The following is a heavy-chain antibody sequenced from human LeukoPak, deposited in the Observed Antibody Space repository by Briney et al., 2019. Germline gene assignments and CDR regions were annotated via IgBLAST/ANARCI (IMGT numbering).Heavy chain of an antibody. CDR2: INYSGDT. V-gene: IGHV4-59*08. CDR3: ARVGQLYYYDSRFDP. Sequence: ASETLSLTCTVSGGSINNYYWSWIRQPPGKGLEWIGYINYSGDTNSNPSLKGRVTISVDTSRKQFSLRLSSVTAADTAVYFCARVGQLYYYDSRFDPWGQGTLVTVSS. CDR1: GGSINNYY. J-gene: IGHJ5*02. D-gene: IGHD3-22*01.